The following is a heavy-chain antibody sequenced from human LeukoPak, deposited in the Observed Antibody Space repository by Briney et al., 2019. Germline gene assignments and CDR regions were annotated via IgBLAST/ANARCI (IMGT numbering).Heavy chain of an antibody. V-gene: IGHV3-23*01. CDR1: GFTFSSYA. Sequence: GGSLRLSCAASGFTFSSYAMSWVRQAPGKGLEWVSAISGSGDRIFYADSVKGRFTISRDNSKNTLYLQMNSLGAEDTALYYRAKAKVDGGTAEYWGQGTTVIVSS. CDR3: AKAKVDGGTAEY. D-gene: IGHD4-23*01. J-gene: IGHJ6*02. CDR2: ISGSGDRI.